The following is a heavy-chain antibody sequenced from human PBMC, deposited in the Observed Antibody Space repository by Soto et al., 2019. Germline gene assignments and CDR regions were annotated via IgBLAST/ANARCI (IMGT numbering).Heavy chain of an antibody. CDR3: ARNMALDY. J-gene: IGHJ4*02. V-gene: IGHV3-23*01. CDR1: GFTFSNFI. CDR2: VTGSGGNT. D-gene: IGHD3-10*01. Sequence: GGSLRLSCAASGFTFSNFIMNWVRQAPGRGLEWVSGVTGSGGNTYYADSVKGRFSISRDNSRNTLSLQMNSLRAEDTAVYYCARNMALDYWGQRTLVTVSS.